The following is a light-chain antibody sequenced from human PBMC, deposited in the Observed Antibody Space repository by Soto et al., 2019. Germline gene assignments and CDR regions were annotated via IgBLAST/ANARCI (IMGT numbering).Light chain of an antibody. CDR3: RSYTSSSTYV. CDR1: SSDVGGYNY. J-gene: IGLJ1*01. Sequence: QSVLTQPASVSGSPGQSITISCTGTSSDVGGYNYVSWYQQHPGKAPKLMIYDVSNRPSGVSNRFSGSKSGNTASLTISGLQADDEADYYCRSYTSSSTYVFGTGTNLTVL. V-gene: IGLV2-14*01. CDR2: DVS.